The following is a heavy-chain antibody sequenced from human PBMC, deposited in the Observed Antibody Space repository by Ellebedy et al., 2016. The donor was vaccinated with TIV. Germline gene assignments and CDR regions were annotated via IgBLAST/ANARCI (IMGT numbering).Heavy chain of an antibody. CDR2: ISSRRYGGAP. D-gene: IGHD3-22*01. Sequence: PGGSLRLSCRASGFTFSDYAVIWVRQASGKGLEWVGFISSRRYGGAPEYAACVKGRFSISRDDSKSTAYLQMDSLKSEDTAMYYCTRNPRKGYNYPFDYWGQGDLVTVSS. CDR3: TRNPRKGYNYPFDY. CDR1: GFTFSDYA. V-gene: IGHV3-49*04. J-gene: IGHJ4*02.